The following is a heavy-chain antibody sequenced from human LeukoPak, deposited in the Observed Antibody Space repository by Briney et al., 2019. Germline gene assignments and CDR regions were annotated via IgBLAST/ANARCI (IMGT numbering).Heavy chain of an antibody. J-gene: IGHJ5*02. D-gene: IGHD6-19*01. CDR2: IYYSGST. V-gene: IGHV4-31*03. Sequence: SQTLSLTCTVSGGSISSGGYYWRWIRQHPGKGLEWIGYIYYSGSTYYNPSLKSRVTISVDTSKNQFSLKLSSVTAADTAVYYCARDGRGSGWYPNWFDPWGQGTLVTVSS. CDR3: ARDGRGSGWYPNWFDP. CDR1: GGSISSGGYY.